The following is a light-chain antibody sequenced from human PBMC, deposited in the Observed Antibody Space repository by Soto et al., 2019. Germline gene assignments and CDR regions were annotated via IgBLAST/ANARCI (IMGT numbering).Light chain of an antibody. CDR1: QSIGTS. J-gene: IGKJ2*01. V-gene: IGKV1-39*01. Sequence: DIQMTQSPSSLSASIGDRVTITCRASQSIGTSVNWYQQKPGKSPNLMIYGIFNLQRGVPSRFSGSGSGTDFALTLSSRQPEDFAVYYCQQSYSTTPTLGQGTEVEMK. CDR3: QQSYSTTPT. CDR2: GIF.